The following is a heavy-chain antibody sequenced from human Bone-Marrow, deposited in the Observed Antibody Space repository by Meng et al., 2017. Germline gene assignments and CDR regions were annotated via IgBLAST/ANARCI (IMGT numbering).Heavy chain of an antibody. CDR1: GDSVSSNSAA. D-gene: IGHD5-12*01. Sequence: LRLSCAISGDSVSSNSAAWNWIRQSPSRGLEWLGRTYYRSKWYNDYAVSVKIRITITPDNSKNQFSLQLNSVTPADTAVYYCARARRYSCYDCRRYYYYYYGMDVWGQGTTVTVSS. J-gene: IGHJ6*02. V-gene: IGHV6-1*01. CDR2: TYYRSKWYN. CDR3: ARARRYSCYDCRRYYYYYYGMDV.